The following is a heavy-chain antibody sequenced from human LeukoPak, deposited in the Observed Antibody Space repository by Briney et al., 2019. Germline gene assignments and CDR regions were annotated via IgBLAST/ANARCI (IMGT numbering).Heavy chain of an antibody. CDR2: IHCDARST. CDR3: ARDRPGNTAIDY. V-gene: IGHV3-74*01. J-gene: IGHJ4*02. D-gene: IGHD5-18*01. CDR1: GFTFSTYW. Sequence: GGSLRLSCAASGFTFSTYWMHWVRQAPGKGLVWVSRIHCDARSTSYADSVNGRFTISRDNAKNTLYLQMNSLRAEDTAVYYCARDRPGNTAIDYWGQGTLVTVPS.